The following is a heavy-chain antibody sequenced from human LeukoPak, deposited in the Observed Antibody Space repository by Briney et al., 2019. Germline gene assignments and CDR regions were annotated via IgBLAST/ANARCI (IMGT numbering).Heavy chain of an antibody. CDR2: IYYSGST. Sequence: SETLSLTCTVSGGSISISSYYWGWIRQPPGKVLEWIGSIYYSGSTYYNPSLKSRDTISVDTSKNQSSLTLSSVTAADTAVYYCASEGAWGPGTTNWFDTWGQGTLVTVSS. V-gene: IGHV4-39*07. CDR3: ASEGAWGPGTTNWFDT. J-gene: IGHJ5*02. CDR1: GGSISISSYY. D-gene: IGHD1-1*01.